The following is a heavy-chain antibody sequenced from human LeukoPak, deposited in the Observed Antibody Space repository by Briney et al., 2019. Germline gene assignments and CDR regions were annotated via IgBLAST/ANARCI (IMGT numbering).Heavy chain of an antibody. D-gene: IGHD2-21*01. CDR1: GYTFTAYC. J-gene: IGHJ4*02. V-gene: IGHV1-46*01. CDR3: AREEYGGYFDY. Sequence: GSVRVSCKTSGYTFTAYCMRWVRQAPGQGLKWMGLINPTGTGTNYAQKFRGRVTMTRDTSTTTVYMELSSLTSEDTAVYYCAREEYGGYFDYWGQGTLVTVSS. CDR2: INPTGTGT.